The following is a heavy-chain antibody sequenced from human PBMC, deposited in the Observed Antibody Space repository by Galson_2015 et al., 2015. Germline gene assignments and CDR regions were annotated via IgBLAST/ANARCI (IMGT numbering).Heavy chain of an antibody. CDR1: GFTFINYT. CDR2: ISGSGSDT. Sequence: SLRLSCAASGFTFINYTMNWVRQAPGKGLDWVAVISGSGSDTNYADSVKDRFTISRDNSNNMLYLHMNSLRAEDTAVYYCAKARSVVVSAALNYWGQGALVTVSP. CDR3: AKARSVVVSAALNY. V-gene: IGHV3-23*01. D-gene: IGHD2-2*01. J-gene: IGHJ4*02.